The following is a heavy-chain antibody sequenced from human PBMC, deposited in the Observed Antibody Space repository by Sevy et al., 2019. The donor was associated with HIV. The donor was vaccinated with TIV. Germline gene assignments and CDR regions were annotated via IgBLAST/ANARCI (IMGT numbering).Heavy chain of an antibody. J-gene: IGHJ6*03. CDR2: IYPGDSDT. CDR3: ARHSPTDTPRHYYYYYYMDV. Sequence: GESLKISCKGSGYSFTSYWIGWVRQMPGKGLEWMGIIYPGDSDTRYSPSFQGQVTISADKSISTAYLQWSSLKASDTAMYYRARHSPTDTPRHYYYYYYMDVWGKGTTVTVSS. CDR1: GYSFTSYW. V-gene: IGHV5-51*01.